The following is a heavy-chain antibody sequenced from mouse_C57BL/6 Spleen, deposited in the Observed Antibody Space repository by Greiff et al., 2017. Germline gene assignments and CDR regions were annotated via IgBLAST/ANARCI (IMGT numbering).Heavy chain of an antibody. CDR2: IDPSDSYT. J-gene: IGHJ4*01. CDR1: GSPFPSYW. D-gene: IGHD1-1*01. V-gene: IGHV1-50*01. Sequence: QVQLQQPGAELVKPGASVKLSCKASGSPFPSYWMRWVKRRPGQGLEWIGEIDPSDSYTNYNQKFKGKATLTVDTSSSTAYMQLSSLTSEDSAVYYCARWDTTVVATDAMDYWGQGTSVTVSS. CDR3: ARWDTTVVATDAMDY.